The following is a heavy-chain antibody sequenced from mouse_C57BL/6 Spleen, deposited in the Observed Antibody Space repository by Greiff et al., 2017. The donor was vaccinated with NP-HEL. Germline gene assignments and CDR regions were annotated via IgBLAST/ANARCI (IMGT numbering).Heavy chain of an antibody. J-gene: IGHJ3*01. V-gene: IGHV1-82*01. Sequence: VQLQQSGPELVKPGASVKISCKASGYAFSSSWMNWVKQRPGKGLEWIGRIYPGDGDTNYNGKFKGKATLTADKSSSTAYMQLSSLTSEDSAVYFCARDYDYVPFAYWGQGTLVTVSA. CDR1: GYAFSSSW. CDR3: ARDYDYVPFAY. CDR2: IYPGDGDT. D-gene: IGHD2-4*01.